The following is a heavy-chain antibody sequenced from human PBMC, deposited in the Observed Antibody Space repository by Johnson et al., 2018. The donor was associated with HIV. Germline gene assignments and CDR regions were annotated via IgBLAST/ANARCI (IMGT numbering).Heavy chain of an antibody. CDR2: IGTAVDT. CDR3: ARDGGFVSAFDI. J-gene: IGHJ3*02. D-gene: IGHD3-16*01. Sequence: VQLVESGGGLVQPGGSLRLSCAASGFTLSRYDIHWVRQPTGKGLAWVSAIGTAVDTYYPASVKGRFTISRENAKTSLYLQMNSLRAGDTAVYYCARDGGFVSAFDIWGQGTMVIVSS. V-gene: IGHV3-13*01. CDR1: GFTLSRYD.